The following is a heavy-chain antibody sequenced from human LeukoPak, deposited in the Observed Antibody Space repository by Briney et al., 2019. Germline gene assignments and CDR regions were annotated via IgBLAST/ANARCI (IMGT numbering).Heavy chain of an antibody. CDR3: ARSIPGPHCGGGGCPPTLTPFDL. D-gene: IGHD2-15*01. V-gene: IGHV3-53*01. CDR2: MYSGGTA. Sequence: GGSLRLSCEVSGFIVNSKYMSWIRQAPGKELEWVSVMYSGGTAFYADSVRGRFTISRDNFKNTLYLQMNRLKVEDTAVYYCARSIPGPHCGGGGCPPTLTPFDLWGQGTLVTVSS. CDR1: GFIVNSKY. J-gene: IGHJ4*02.